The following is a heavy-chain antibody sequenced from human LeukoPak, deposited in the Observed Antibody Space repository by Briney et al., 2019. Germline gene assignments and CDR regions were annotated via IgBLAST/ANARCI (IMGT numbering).Heavy chain of an antibody. V-gene: IGHV3-7*01. CDR1: GFTFSNYG. D-gene: IGHD1-1*01. CDR2: IRQDGSEK. CDR3: ARSTAGLDY. J-gene: IGHJ4*02. Sequence: GGSLRLSCAASGFTFSNYGMSWVRQAPGKGLEWVANIRQDGSEKYYVDSMRGRFSISRDEAKNSLYLQMSSLRAEDTAVYYCARSTAGLDYWGQGTLVTVSS.